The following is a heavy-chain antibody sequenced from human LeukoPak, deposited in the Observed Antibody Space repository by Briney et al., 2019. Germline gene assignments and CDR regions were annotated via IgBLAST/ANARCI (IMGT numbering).Heavy chain of an antibody. J-gene: IGHJ4*02. V-gene: IGHV4-59*01. D-gene: IGHD3-10*01. CDR3: ARAGDYYVSGSYLGY. CDR2: IYYTGST. CDR1: GGSISSYY. Sequence: SETLSLTCTVSGGSISSYYWSWIRQPPGKGLEWIGYIYYTGSTNYNPSLKSRVTISVDTSKNQFSLTLSSVTAADAAVYYCARAGDYYVSGSYLGYWGQGTLVTVSS.